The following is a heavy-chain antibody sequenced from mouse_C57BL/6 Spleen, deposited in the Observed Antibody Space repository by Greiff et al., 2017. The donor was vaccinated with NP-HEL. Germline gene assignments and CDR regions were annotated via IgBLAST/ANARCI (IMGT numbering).Heavy chain of an antibody. D-gene: IGHD1-1*01. CDR3: ARKGKAYGYAMDY. Sequence: VMLVESGPGLVQPSQSLSITCTVSGFSLTSYGVHWVRQSPGKGLEWLGVIWSGGSTDYNAAFISRLSISKDNSKSQVFFKMNSLQADDTAIYYCARKGKAYGYAMDYWGQGTSVTVSS. V-gene: IGHV2-2*01. CDR2: IWSGGST. J-gene: IGHJ4*01. CDR1: GFSLTSYG.